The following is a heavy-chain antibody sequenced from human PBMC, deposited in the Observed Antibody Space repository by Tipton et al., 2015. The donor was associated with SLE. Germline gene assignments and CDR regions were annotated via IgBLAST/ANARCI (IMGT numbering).Heavy chain of an antibody. CDR2: ISAYNGNT. V-gene: IGHV1-18*04. Sequence: QVQLVQSGADVKKPGASMKVSCKTSGYTFSDYYIHWMRQAPGQGLEWMGWISAYNGNTNYAQKFQGRVTMTTDTSTSTAYMELRSLRSDDTAVYYCAIGVAGTLFFDYWGQGTLVTVSS. CDR1: GYTFSDYY. J-gene: IGHJ4*02. D-gene: IGHD6-19*01. CDR3: AIGVAGTLFFDY.